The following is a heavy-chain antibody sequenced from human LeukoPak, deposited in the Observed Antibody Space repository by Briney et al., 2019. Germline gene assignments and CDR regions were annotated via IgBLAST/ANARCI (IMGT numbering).Heavy chain of an antibody. Sequence: SETLSLTCTVAGGSISSYYWSWFRQPPREGLEWCGYIYYSGSSNYNPFVKSRGTITIATSKTKISLKLSSVTAADTAVYYWARDEYSSGGSCYSYAFDIWGQGTMVTVSS. CDR3: ARDEYSSGGSCYSYAFDI. V-gene: IGHV4-59*12. J-gene: IGHJ3*02. CDR2: IYYSGSS. CDR1: GGSISSYY. D-gene: IGHD2-15*01.